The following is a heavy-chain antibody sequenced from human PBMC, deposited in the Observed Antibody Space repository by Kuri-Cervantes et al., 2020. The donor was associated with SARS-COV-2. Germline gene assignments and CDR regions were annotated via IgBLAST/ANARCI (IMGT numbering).Heavy chain of an antibody. J-gene: IGHJ2*01. D-gene: IGHD2-15*01. CDR2: IYYSGST. CDR1: GGSISSGDYY. V-gene: IGHV4-30-4*01. CDR3: ARGEGYCSGGSCYSSWYFDL. Sequence: SCTVSGGSISSGDYYWSWIRQPPGKGLEWIGYIYYSGSTYYNPSLRSRVTISVDTSKNQFSLKLSSVTAADTAVYYCARGEGYCSGGSCYSSWYFDLWGRGTLVAASS.